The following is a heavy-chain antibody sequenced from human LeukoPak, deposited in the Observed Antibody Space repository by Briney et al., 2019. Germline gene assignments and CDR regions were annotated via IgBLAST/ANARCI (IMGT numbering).Heavy chain of an antibody. CDR2: IKSKTDGGTT. CDR1: GFTFSNAW. V-gene: IGHV3-15*07. J-gene: IGHJ4*02. CDR3: STTYYYDSSEGY. D-gene: IGHD3-22*01. Sequence: GGSLRLSCAASGFTFSNAWMNWVRQAPGKGLEWVGRIKSKTDGGTTDYAAPVKGRFAIPRDDSKNTLYLQMNSLKTEDTAVYYCSTTYYYDSSEGYWGQGTLVTVSS.